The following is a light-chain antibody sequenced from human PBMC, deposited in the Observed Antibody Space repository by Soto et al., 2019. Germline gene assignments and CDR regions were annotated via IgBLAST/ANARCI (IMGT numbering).Light chain of an antibody. J-gene: IGKJ1*01. CDR1: QSVLYSSDNRNC. CDR3: QQYYSTPWT. Sequence: DIVMTQSLDSLAVSLGDRASINCRSSQSVLYSSDNRNCLAWYQQKPGQPPKLLIYWASTRESGVPDRFSGSGSGTDFTLTISSLQAEDVAVYYCQQYYSTPWTFGQGTKVEIK. CDR2: WAS. V-gene: IGKV4-1*01.